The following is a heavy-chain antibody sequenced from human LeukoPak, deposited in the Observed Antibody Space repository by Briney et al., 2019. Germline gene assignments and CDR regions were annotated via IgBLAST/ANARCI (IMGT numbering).Heavy chain of an antibody. Sequence: GGSLRLSCAASGFTFNSYSMNWVRQAPGKGLEWVSSISSSSSSIYYADSVKGRFTISRDNAKNSLYLQMNSLRAEDTAVYYCTRASGDIVETATMGSYWGQGTLVTVSS. CDR2: ISSSSSSI. J-gene: IGHJ4*02. CDR1: GFTFNSYS. CDR3: TRASGDIVETATMGSY. V-gene: IGHV3-21*01. D-gene: IGHD5-18*01.